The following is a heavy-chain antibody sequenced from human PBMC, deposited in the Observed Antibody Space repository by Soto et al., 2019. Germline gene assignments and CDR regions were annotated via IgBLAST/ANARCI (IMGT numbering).Heavy chain of an antibody. D-gene: IGHD3-22*01. CDR2: IYSGDSYT. CDR1: GYSFTRYW. Sequence: GESLKISCKGSGYSFTRYWIGWVRQIPWKGLEWMGIIYSGDSYTRYSPSFQGQVTISADKSISTAYLQWSSLKASDTAMYYCARLPHGSSGYHWNAFDSWGKETIFTFSS. CDR3: ARLPHGSSGYHWNAFDS. V-gene: IGHV5-51*01. J-gene: IGHJ4*02.